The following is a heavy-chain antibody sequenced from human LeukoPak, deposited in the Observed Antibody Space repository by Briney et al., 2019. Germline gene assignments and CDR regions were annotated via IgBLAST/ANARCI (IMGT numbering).Heavy chain of an antibody. CDR3: ARAYLLETMVVNEYHDAFDI. CDR2: IIPIFGTA. J-gene: IGHJ3*02. CDR1: GGTFSSYA. V-gene: IGHV1-69*01. D-gene: IGHD4-23*01. Sequence: SVKVSCKASGGTFSSYAISWVRQAPGQGLEWMGGIIPIFGTANYAQKFQGRVTITADESTSTAYMELSSLRSEDMAVYYCARAYLLETMVVNEYHDAFDIWGQGTMVTVSS.